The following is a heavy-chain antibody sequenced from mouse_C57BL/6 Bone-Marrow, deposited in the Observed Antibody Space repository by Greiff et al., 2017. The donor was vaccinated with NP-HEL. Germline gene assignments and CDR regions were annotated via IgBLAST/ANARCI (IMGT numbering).Heavy chain of an antibody. D-gene: IGHD2-3*01. CDR3: ARNDSYYVYYFDY. Sequence: EVKVVESGGGLVKPGGSLKLSCAASGFTFSDYGMHWDGQAKEKGLEWVAYISSGSSTIDYADTEKGRFTIDRDNAKNTLFLQMTSLRSEETAMYYWARNDSYYVYYFDYWGPGTTLTVSS. J-gene: IGHJ2*01. CDR2: ISSGSSTI. CDR1: GFTFSDYG. V-gene: IGHV5-17*01.